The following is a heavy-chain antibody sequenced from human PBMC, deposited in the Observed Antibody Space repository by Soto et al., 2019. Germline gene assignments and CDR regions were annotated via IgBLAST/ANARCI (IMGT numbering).Heavy chain of an antibody. V-gene: IGHV3-23*01. CDR3: AKDIQDYYYYGMDV. J-gene: IGHJ6*02. D-gene: IGHD2-21*01. Sequence: GGSLRLSCAASGFTFSSYAMSWVRQAPGKGLEWVSAISGSGGSTYYADSVKGRFTISRDNSKNTLYLQMNSLRAEDTAVYYCAKDIQDYYYYGMDVWGQGTTVTVSS. CDR1: GFTFSSYA. CDR2: ISGSGGST.